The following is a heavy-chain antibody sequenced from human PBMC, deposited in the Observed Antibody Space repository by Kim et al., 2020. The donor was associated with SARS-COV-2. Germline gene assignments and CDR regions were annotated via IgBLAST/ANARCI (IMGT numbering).Heavy chain of an antibody. CDR2: ISWNSGSI. CDR1: GFTFDDYA. D-gene: IGHD3-22*01. Sequence: GGSLRLSCAASGFTFDDYAMHWVRQAPGKGLEWVSGISWNSGSIGYADSVKGRFTISRDNAKNSLYLQMNSLRAEDTALYYCAKDMVHYYDSSGIDYWGQGTLVTVSS. CDR3: AKDMVHYYDSSGIDY. V-gene: IGHV3-9*01. J-gene: IGHJ4*02.